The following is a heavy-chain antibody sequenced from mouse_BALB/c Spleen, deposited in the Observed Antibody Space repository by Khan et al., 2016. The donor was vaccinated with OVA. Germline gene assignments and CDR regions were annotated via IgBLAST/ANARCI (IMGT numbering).Heavy chain of an antibody. CDR3: AGGMITYYAMDY. D-gene: IGHD2-4*01. Sequence: VQLKQSGPGLVKPSQSLSLTCTVTGYSITSDYAWNWIRQFPGNKLEWMGYISYSSSTSYNPSLKGRISITRDTSKNQFFLQLNSVTTEDTATYYCAGGMITYYAMDYWGQGTSVTVSS. CDR1: GYSITSDYA. V-gene: IGHV3-2*02. CDR2: ISYSSST. J-gene: IGHJ4*01.